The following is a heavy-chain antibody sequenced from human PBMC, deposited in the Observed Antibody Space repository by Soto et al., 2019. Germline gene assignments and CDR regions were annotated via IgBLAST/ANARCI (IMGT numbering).Heavy chain of an antibody. J-gene: IGHJ6*02. D-gene: IGHD6-6*01. CDR3: ARASFHSSSSLSYYYYYGMDV. Sequence: SETLSLTCTVSGGSVSSGSYYWSWIRQPPGKGLEWIGYIYYSGSTNYNPSLKSRVTISVDTSKNQFSLKLSSVTAADTAVYYCARASFHSSSSLSYYYYYGMDVWGQGTTVTVS. V-gene: IGHV4-61*01. CDR1: GGSVSSGSYY. CDR2: IYYSGST.